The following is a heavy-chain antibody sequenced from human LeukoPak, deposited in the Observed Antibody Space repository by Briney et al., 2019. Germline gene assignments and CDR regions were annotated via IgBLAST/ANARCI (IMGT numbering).Heavy chain of an antibody. J-gene: IGHJ4*02. D-gene: IGHD6-6*01. CDR1: GFTFSSYS. CDR3: ARDGPSIAADFDC. Sequence: GGSLRLSCAASGFTFSSYSMNWVRQAPGKGLEWVSSISSGSSYIYYADSVKGRFTISRDNAKNSLYLQMNSLRAEDSAVYYCARDGPSIAADFDCWGQGTLVTVSS. V-gene: IGHV3-21*01. CDR2: ISSGSSYI.